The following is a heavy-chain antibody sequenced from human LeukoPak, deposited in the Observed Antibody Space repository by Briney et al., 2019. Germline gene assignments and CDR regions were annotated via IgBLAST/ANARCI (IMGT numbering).Heavy chain of an antibody. CDR1: GGTFSSYA. V-gene: IGHV1-69*13. D-gene: IGHD3-10*01. J-gene: IGHJ4*02. CDR3: ARLWRNYGPGSYYQHDY. CDR2: ITPIFGTA. Sequence: SVKLSCQASGGTFSSYAISWVRPAPGQGLEWMGGITPIFGTANYAQKPQGSVTITADESTSTAYMELSSLRSEDTAVYYCARLWRNYGPGSYYQHDYGGQGTLVSVSS.